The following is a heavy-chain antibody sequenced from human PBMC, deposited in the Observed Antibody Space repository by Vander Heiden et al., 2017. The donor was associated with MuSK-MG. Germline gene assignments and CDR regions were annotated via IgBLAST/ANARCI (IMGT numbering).Heavy chain of an antibody. CDR1: GFSITSGYY. V-gene: IGHV4-38-2*02. D-gene: IGHD6-19*01. J-gene: IGHJ3*02. Sequence: QVQLQESGPGLVEPSETLSLTCKVSGFSITSGYYWAWIRQPPGKDMEWIGSIYHSGTTHYSPSLKSRVTISVDTSKNLFSLRLTSVTAADTAVYYCARHGQWRPEAEGIDIWGQGTMVTASS. CDR3: ARHGQWRPEAEGIDI. CDR2: IYHSGTT.